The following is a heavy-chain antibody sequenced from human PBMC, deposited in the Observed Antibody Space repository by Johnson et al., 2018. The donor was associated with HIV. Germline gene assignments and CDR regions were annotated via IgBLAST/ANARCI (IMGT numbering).Heavy chain of an antibody. CDR2: IRYDGSNK. J-gene: IGHJ3*02. CDR3: AKESTYDSRGYRGSYVDDAFDI. V-gene: IGHV3-30*02. Sequence: QVQLVESGGGVVQPGGSLRLSCAASGFTFSSYGMHWVRQAPGKGLEWVAFIRYDGSNKYYADSVKGRFTISRDNSKNTLYLQMNSLRAEDTAVYYCAKESTYDSRGYRGSYVDDAFDIWGQGTMVTVSS. CDR1: GFTFSSYG. D-gene: IGHD3-22*01.